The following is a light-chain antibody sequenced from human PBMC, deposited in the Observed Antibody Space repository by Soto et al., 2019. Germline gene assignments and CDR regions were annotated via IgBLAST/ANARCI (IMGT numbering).Light chain of an antibody. J-gene: IGKJ1*01. CDR1: QSLVSSDGNTY. Sequence: VVRTQSPLSLPVTLGQPASISCRSSQSLVSSDGNTYLNWFQHSPGQSPRRLIYKVSIRTSGVPDRCSGRGSGTDVTLKISRVEAEDVGVYYCMQVTQRPPTFGQGPKVEIQ. CDR2: KVS. V-gene: IGKV2-30*01. CDR3: MQVTQRPPT.